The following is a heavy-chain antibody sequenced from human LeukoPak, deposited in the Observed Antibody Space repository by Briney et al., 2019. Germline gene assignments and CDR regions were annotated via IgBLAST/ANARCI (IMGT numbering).Heavy chain of an antibody. Sequence: SETLSLTCTVSGGSISSSSYYWGWIRQPPGKGLEWIGSIYYSGSTYYNPSLKSRVTISVDTSKNQFSLKLSSVTAADTAVYYCARDRYYYDSSGYRQEFDAFDIWGQGTMVTVSS. CDR3: ARDRYYYDSSGYRQEFDAFDI. CDR1: GGSISSSSYY. V-gene: IGHV4-39*07. J-gene: IGHJ3*02. CDR2: IYYSGST. D-gene: IGHD3-22*01.